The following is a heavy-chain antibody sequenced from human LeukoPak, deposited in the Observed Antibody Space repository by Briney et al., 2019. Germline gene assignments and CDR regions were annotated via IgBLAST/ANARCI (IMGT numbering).Heavy chain of an antibody. J-gene: IGHJ4*02. CDR3: AKGLYDILTAIDY. Sequence: GGSLRLSCAAAGFTFSSYAMGGVRQAPGKGRGWVSAISGSGGSTYYADSVKGRFTISRDNSKNTLFLQMNSLRAEDTAIYYCAKGLYDILTAIDYWGQGTLVTVSS. V-gene: IGHV3-23*01. D-gene: IGHD3-9*01. CDR1: GFTFSSYA. CDR2: ISGSGGST.